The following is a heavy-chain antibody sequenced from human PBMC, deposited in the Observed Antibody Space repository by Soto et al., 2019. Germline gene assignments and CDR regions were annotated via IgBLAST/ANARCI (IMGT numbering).Heavy chain of an antibody. Sequence: GGSLRLSCAASGFTFDDYTMHWVRQAPGKGLEWVSLISWDGGSTYYADSVKGRFTISRDNSKNSRYLQMNSLRTEDTALYYCAKDIEGVVDSYGMDVWGQGTTVTVSS. V-gene: IGHV3-43*01. D-gene: IGHD3-3*01. CDR1: GFTFDDYT. J-gene: IGHJ6*02. CDR2: ISWDGGST. CDR3: AKDIEGVVDSYGMDV.